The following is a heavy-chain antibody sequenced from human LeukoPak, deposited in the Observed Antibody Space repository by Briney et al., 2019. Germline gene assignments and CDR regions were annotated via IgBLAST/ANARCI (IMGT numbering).Heavy chain of an antibody. V-gene: IGHV4-39*01. CDR2: IYYSGST. D-gene: IGHD6-19*01. J-gene: IGHJ6*02. CDR3: ARQGWASFYYYGVDV. CDR1: GGSISSNSYY. Sequence: SETLSLTCTVSGGSISSNSYYWGWIRQPPGKGLEWIGSIYYSGSTYHNSSLKSRVTISVDTSKNQFSLKLSSVTAADTAVYYCARQGWASFYYYGVDVWGQGTPVTVSS.